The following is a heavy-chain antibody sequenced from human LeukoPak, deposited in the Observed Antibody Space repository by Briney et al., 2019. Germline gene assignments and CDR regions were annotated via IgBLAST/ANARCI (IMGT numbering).Heavy chain of an antibody. V-gene: IGHV4-34*01. CDR2: INHSGST. Sequence: SETLSLTCAVYGGSFSGYYWSWIRQPPGKGLEWIGEINHSGSTYYNPSLKSRVTISVDTSKNQFSLKLSSVTAADTAVYYCASNLVPAAMWYAFDIWGQGTMVTVSS. CDR3: ASNLVPAAMWYAFDI. D-gene: IGHD2-2*01. CDR1: GGSFSGYY. J-gene: IGHJ3*02.